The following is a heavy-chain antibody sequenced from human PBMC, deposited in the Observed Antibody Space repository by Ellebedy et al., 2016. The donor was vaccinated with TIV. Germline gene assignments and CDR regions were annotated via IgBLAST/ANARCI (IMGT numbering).Heavy chain of an antibody. V-gene: IGHV4-30-4*01. CDR2: IYHSGSI. D-gene: IGHD2-15*01. CDR1: GDSISSGDYH. CDR3: ARDLCTGGSCHWYFDV. Sequence: SETLSLTCTVSGDSISSGDYHWSWIRQPPGTGLEWIGYIYHSGSIDYNPSLKSRVTISADTSKNQFSLRLSSVTATDSGVYYCARDLCTGGSCHWYFDVWGRGTLVTVSS. J-gene: IGHJ2*01.